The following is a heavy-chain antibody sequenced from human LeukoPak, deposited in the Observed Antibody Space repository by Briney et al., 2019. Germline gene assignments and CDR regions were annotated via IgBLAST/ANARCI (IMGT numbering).Heavy chain of an antibody. CDR2: IDWDDDK. J-gene: IGHJ4*02. CDR3: ARIWGASASSSSFYFDY. Sequence: SGPTLVNPTQTLTLTCTFSGFSLSTSGMCVSWIRQPPGKALEWLARIDWDDDKYYSTSLKTRLTTSKDTSKNQMVLTMTNMDPVDTATYYCARIWGASASSSSFYFDYWGQGTLVTVSS. CDR1: GFSLSTSGMC. D-gene: IGHD6-6*01. V-gene: IGHV2-70*11.